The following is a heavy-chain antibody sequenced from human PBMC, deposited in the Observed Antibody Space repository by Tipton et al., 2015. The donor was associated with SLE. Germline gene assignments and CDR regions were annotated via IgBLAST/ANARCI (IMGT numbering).Heavy chain of an antibody. D-gene: IGHD5-24*01. V-gene: IGHV3-53*01. Sequence: SLRLSCAVSEFTVSSNYMSWVRQAPGKGLELVSVIYACGSTYYADSVKGRFTISRDNSKDTLYLQMNSLRAEDTAVYYCAKPSKRRGWPPGWGQGTLVTVSS. CDR3: AKPSKRRGWPPG. J-gene: IGHJ4*02. CDR2: IYACGST. CDR1: EFTVSSNY.